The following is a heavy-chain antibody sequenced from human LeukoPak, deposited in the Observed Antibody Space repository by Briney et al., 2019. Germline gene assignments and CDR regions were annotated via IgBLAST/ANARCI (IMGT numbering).Heavy chain of an antibody. V-gene: IGHV3-7*01. Sequence: PGGSLRLSCAASGFSFSTYWMSWVRQAPGKGLEWVASVNSDGSVKKYVDSVRDRVTISRDNAKNSLYLQMNTLSAEDTAMYYCAILFGGVTIFDYWGQGALVTVSS. CDR2: VNSDGSVK. CDR3: AILFGGVTIFDY. CDR1: GFSFSTYW. J-gene: IGHJ4*02. D-gene: IGHD4-17*01.